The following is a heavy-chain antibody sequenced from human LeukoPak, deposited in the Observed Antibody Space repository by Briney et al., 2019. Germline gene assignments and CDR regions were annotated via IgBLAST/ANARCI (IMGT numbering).Heavy chain of an antibody. CDR3: ARVRGPTVASMYFDY. J-gene: IGHJ4*02. D-gene: IGHD4-11*01. V-gene: IGHV3-48*04. CDR1: GFTFCNHG. Sequence: GGSLRLSCEGSGFTFCNHGMIWVRQAPGKGLDWLSYISPRSETSHHAVSVRGRFTISRDDAKSSLYLQMDGLKAEDSAVYFCARVRGPTVASMYFDYWGQGARVSVSS. CDR2: ISPRSETS.